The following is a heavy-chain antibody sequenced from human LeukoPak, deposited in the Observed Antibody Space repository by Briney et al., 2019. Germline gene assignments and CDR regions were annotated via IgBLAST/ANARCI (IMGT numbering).Heavy chain of an antibody. D-gene: IGHD6-13*01. CDR3: ARDTGSSWYWGYAFDI. Sequence: PSQTLSLTCTVSGGSISSGSYYWSWIRQPAGKGLEWIGRIYTSGSTNYNPSLKSRVTISVDTSKNQFSLKLSSVTAADTAVYYCARDTGSSWYWGYAFDIWGQGTMVTTSS. CDR1: GGSISSGSYY. V-gene: IGHV4-61*02. J-gene: IGHJ3*02. CDR2: IYTSGST.